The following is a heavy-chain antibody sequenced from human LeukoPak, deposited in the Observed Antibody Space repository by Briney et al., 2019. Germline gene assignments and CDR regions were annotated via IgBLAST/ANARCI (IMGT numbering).Heavy chain of an antibody. D-gene: IGHD1-1*01. V-gene: IGHV3-21*05. Sequence: PGWSLRLSCPASGFSFSTHSWNWVRQAPGKGLEWISYISHINNDAHYGESVKGRFTISRDNAKNSLYLEMHTLRAEDTAMYYCVADGTGVLPGDAFDIWSQGTMVTVSA. CDR2: ISHINNDA. CDR1: GFSFSTHS. CDR3: VADGTGVLPGDAFDI. J-gene: IGHJ3*02.